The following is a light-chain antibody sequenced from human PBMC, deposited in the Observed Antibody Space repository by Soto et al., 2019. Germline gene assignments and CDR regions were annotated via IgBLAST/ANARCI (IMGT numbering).Light chain of an antibody. CDR2: EVF. J-gene: IGLJ1*01. CDR3: SSYAGSNNYV. CDR1: SSDVGNYNY. Sequence: QSVRTQPPSASGSPGQSVTISCTGTSSDVGNYNYVSWYQQHPGKAPKLMIYEVFRRPSGVPDRFSGSKSGNTASLTVSGLQAEDEADYYCSSYAGSNNYVFGTGTKVTVL. V-gene: IGLV2-8*01.